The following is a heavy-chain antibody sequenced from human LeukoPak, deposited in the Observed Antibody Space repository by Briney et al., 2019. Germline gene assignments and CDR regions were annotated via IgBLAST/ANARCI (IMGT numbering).Heavy chain of an antibody. CDR2: ISGSGGST. Sequence: GGSLRLSCAASGFTFSSYAMSWVRQAPGKGLEWVSAISGSGGSTYYADSVKGRFTISRDNSKNTLYLQMNSLRAEDTAVYYCAKYYYDSSGYPDPYYDYWGQGTLVTVSS. D-gene: IGHD3-22*01. J-gene: IGHJ4*02. CDR3: AKYYYDSSGYPDPYYDY. CDR1: GFTFSSYA. V-gene: IGHV3-23*01.